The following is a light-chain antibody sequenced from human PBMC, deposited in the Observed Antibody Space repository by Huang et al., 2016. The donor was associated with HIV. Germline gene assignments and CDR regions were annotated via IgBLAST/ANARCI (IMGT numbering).Light chain of an antibody. V-gene: IGKV1-9*01. CDR1: QGISRY. J-gene: IGKJ1*01. Sequence: IQLTQSPSSLSASVGDRVTITCRASQGISRYLAWYQQKTGKAPKLLIYAASTLQSGVPSRFSGVGSGTDFTLTISSLQPEDFASYHCQQLNSYPPTFGQGTKVEIK. CDR3: QQLNSYPPT. CDR2: AAS.